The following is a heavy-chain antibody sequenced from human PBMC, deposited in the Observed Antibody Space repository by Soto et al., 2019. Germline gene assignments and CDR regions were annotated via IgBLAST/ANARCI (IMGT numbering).Heavy chain of an antibody. D-gene: IGHD3-3*01. J-gene: IGHJ4*02. Sequence: GGSLRLSCAASGFTFSSYAMSWVRQAPGKGLEWVSAISGSGGSTYYADSMKGRFTISRDNSKNTLYLQMNSLRAEDTAVYYCAKDRPDYDFWSGYHDYWGQGTLVTVSS. CDR2: ISGSGGST. CDR1: GFTFSSYA. CDR3: AKDRPDYDFWSGYHDY. V-gene: IGHV3-23*01.